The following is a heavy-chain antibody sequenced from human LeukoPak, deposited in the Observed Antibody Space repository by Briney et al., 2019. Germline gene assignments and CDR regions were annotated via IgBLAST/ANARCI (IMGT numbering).Heavy chain of an antibody. J-gene: IGHJ4*02. CDR1: GFTFSRYS. D-gene: IGHD6-13*01. V-gene: IGHV3-48*02. CDR2: ISGSSSTI. CDR3: ARGAGRGGYYFDY. Sequence: GGSLRLSCAASGFTFSRYSMNWVRQAPGKGLEWVSYISGSSSTIYYADSVKGRFTISRDNAKSSLYPQMNSLRDEDTAVYYCARGAGRGGYYFDYWGQGTLVSVSS.